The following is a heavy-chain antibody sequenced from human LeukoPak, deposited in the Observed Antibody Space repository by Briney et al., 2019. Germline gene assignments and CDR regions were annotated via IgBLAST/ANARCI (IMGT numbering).Heavy chain of an antibody. D-gene: IGHD6-6*01. Sequence: SETLSLTCTVSGYSISSGYYWGWIRQPPGKGLEWIGSIYHSGSTYYNPSLKSRVTISVDTSKNQFSLKLSSVTAADTAVYYCARAVGYSSSSGVNDYWGQGTLVTVSS. CDR2: IYHSGST. CDR1: GYSISSGYY. J-gene: IGHJ4*02. V-gene: IGHV4-38-2*02. CDR3: ARAVGYSSSSGVNDY.